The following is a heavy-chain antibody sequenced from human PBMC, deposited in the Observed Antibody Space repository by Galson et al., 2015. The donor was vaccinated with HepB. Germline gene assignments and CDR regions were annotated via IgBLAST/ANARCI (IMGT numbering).Heavy chain of an antibody. V-gene: IGHV1-2*06. D-gene: IGHD3-9*01. CDR1: GYTFTGYY. CDR2: INPNSGGT. Sequence: SVKVSCKASGYTFTGYYMHWVRQAPGQGLEWMGRINPNSGGTNYAQKFQGRVTMTRDTSISTAYMELSRLRSDDTAVYYCASPGVLRYFDWLFPDAFDIWGQGTMVTVSS. CDR3: ASPGVLRYFDWLFPDAFDI. J-gene: IGHJ3*02.